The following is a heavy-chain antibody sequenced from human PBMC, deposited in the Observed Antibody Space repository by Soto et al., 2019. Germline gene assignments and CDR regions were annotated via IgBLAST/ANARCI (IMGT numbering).Heavy chain of an antibody. CDR3: IQSRCGGDCLQSYASHYYYGMDV. D-gene: IGHD2-21*02. Sequence: QITLKESGPTLVKPTQTLTLTCTFSGFSLSTSGVGVGWIRQPPGKALEWLALIYWDDDKRYSPSLRSRLTISKDTSKNTVVLTMTNMDPVDTATYYCIQSRCGGDCLQSYASHYYYGMDVWGQGTTVAVSS. CDR1: GFSLSTSGVG. V-gene: IGHV2-5*02. J-gene: IGHJ6*02. CDR2: IYWDDDK.